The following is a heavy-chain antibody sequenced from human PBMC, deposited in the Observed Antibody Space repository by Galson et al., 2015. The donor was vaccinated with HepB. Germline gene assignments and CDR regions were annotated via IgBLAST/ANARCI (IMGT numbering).Heavy chain of an antibody. CDR2: IYYSGTT. J-gene: IGHJ4*02. CDR3: ARGVRFLTV. V-gene: IGHV4-59*01. CDR1: GGSMSDYY. Sequence: ETLSLTCSVSGGSMSDYYWTWIRQPPGKGLEYIGNIYYSGTTNYNPSLKSRVTISVDTSKNQFSLNLTSVTAADTAVYYCARGVRFLTVWGQGTLVTVSS. D-gene: IGHD3-3*01.